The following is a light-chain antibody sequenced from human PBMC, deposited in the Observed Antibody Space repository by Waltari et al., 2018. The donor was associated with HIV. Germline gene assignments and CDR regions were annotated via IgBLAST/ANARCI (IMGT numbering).Light chain of an antibody. CDR3: LQTYDTPLT. CDR1: QDINNL. Sequence: IQMTQSPSSLSASVGDRVTITCQASQDINNLLNWYQQRPGQAPKVLIYDASNLETGVPSRFSGSGSGTDFTLTISSLQSEDFATYYCLQTYDTPLTFGPGTIVDV. V-gene: IGKV1-33*01. J-gene: IGKJ3*01. CDR2: DAS.